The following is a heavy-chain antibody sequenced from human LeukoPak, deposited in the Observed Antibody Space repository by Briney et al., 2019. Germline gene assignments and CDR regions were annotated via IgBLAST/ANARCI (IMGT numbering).Heavy chain of an antibody. Sequence: GGSLRLSCAASGFTFSSYSMNWVRQAPGKGLEWVSSISSSSSYIYYADSVKGRFTISRDNAKNSLYLQMNSLRAEDTAVYYCARLYGFFPRGVYYFDYWGQGTLVTVSS. CDR1: GFTFSSYS. CDR3: ARLYGFFPRGVYYFDY. J-gene: IGHJ4*02. D-gene: IGHD2-8*02. V-gene: IGHV3-21*01. CDR2: ISSSSSYI.